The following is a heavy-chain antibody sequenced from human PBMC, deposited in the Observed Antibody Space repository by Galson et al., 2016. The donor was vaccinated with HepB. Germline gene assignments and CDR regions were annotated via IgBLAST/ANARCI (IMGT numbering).Heavy chain of an antibody. D-gene: IGHD6-13*01. J-gene: IGHJ5*02. CDR1: GFTFITSV. Sequence: SLIISCAASGFTFITSVMSWVRQTPGKGLEWVSSFRGRANTQYADSVRGRFTASRDDSKGTLFLQMNSLTADDTAVYYCVKDRPYGTGWYGCSESWGQGTLVIVSS. V-gene: IGHV3-23*01. CDR3: VKDRPYGTGWYGCSES. CDR2: FRGRANT.